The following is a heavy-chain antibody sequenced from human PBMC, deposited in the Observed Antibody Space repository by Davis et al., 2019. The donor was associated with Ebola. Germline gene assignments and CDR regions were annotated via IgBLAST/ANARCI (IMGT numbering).Heavy chain of an antibody. V-gene: IGHV3-49*03. Sequence: GESLKISCTASGFTFGDYAMSWFRQAPGKGLEWVGFIRSKAYGGTTEYAASVKGRFTISRDDSKSIAYLQMNSLKTEDTAVYYCTSGLRYFDWLSRGIDYWGQGTLVTVSS. CDR2: IRSKAYGGTT. CDR3: TSGLRYFDWLSRGIDY. D-gene: IGHD3-9*01. CDR1: GFTFGDYA. J-gene: IGHJ4*02.